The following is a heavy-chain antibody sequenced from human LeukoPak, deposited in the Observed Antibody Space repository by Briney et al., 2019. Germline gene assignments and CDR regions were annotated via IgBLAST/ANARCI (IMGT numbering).Heavy chain of an antibody. J-gene: IGHJ3*02. D-gene: IGHD3-10*01. V-gene: IGHV3-30-3*01. CDR3: AKIDHYGSGLWGAFDI. CDR1: GFTFSSYA. Sequence: PGRSLRLSCADSGFTFSSYAMHWVRQAPGKGPEWVAVISYDGSSKYYADSVKGRFTISRDNSKNTLYLQMNSLRAEDTAVYYCAKIDHYGSGLWGAFDIWGQGTMVTVSS. CDR2: ISYDGSSK.